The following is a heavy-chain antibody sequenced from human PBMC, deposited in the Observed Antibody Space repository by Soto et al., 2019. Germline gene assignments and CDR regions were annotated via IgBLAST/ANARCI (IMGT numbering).Heavy chain of an antibody. CDR3: ARRDGQRENCFDY. Sequence: NPAETLSLTCTVSGGSSSSSSYYWGWIRQPPGKGLEWIGSIYYSGSTYYNPSLKSRVTISVDTSKNQFSLKLSSVTAADTAVYYCARRDGQRENCFDYWGQGTLVTVSS. CDR1: GGSSSSSSYY. J-gene: IGHJ4*02. D-gene: IGHD6-25*01. V-gene: IGHV4-39*01. CDR2: IYYSGST.